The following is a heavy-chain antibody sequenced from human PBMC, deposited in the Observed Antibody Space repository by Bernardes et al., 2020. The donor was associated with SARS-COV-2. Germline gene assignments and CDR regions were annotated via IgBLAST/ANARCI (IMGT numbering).Heavy chain of an antibody. D-gene: IGHD3-3*01. V-gene: IGHV3-21*01. CDR1: GFTFSSYS. CDR2: ISSSSSYI. Sequence: GGSLRLSCAASGFTFSSYSMNWVRQAPGKGLEWVSSISSSSSYIYYADSVKGRFTISRDNAKNSLYLQMNSLRAEDTAVYYCARDRGSTYYDFWSGYPALDYWGQGTLVTVSS. CDR3: ARDRGSTYYDFWSGYPALDY. J-gene: IGHJ4*02.